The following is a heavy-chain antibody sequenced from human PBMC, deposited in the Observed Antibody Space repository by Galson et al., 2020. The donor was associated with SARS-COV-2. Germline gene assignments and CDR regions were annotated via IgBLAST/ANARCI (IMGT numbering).Heavy chain of an antibody. CDR3: ARAHGTMIVEMNWFDP. V-gene: IGHV4-61*02. D-gene: IGHD3-22*01. Sequence: SETLSLTCTVSGGSISSGSYYWSWIRQPAGKGLEWIGRIYTSGSTNYNPSLKSRVTISVDTSKNQFSLKLSSVTAADTAVYYCARAHGTMIVEMNWFDPWGQGTLVTVSS. J-gene: IGHJ5*02. CDR2: IYTSGST. CDR1: GGSISSGSYY.